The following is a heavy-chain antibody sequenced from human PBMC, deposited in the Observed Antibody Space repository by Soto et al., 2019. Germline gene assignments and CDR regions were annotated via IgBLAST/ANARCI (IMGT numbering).Heavy chain of an antibody. V-gene: IGHV4-59*01. CDR3: ARVDSSGSYFDS. Sequence: SETLSLTCTVSGGSISSYYWSWIRQPPGKGLEWIAYIYYTGSTNYNPSLKSRVTLSADTSKSQFSLNLSSVTAADTAMYYCARVDSSGSYFDSWGQGTLVSVSS. CDR2: IYYTGST. CDR1: GGSISSYY. D-gene: IGHD3-22*01. J-gene: IGHJ4*02.